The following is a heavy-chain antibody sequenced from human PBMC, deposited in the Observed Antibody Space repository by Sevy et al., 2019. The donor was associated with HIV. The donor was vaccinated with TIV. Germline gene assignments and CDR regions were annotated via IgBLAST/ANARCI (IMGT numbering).Heavy chain of an antibody. CDR1: GRTFTGYY. CDR2: INANSGGT. V-gene: IGHV1-2*02. J-gene: IGHJ4*02. CDR3: TRSGYYYGFDY. D-gene: IGHD3-22*01. Sequence: ASVKVSCKASGRTFTGYYIHWVRQAPGQGLEWMGWINANSGGTNYALKFQDRVTMTSDTSIRTVYMDLSRLRSDDTAVYFCTRSGYYYGFDYWGQGTLVTVSS.